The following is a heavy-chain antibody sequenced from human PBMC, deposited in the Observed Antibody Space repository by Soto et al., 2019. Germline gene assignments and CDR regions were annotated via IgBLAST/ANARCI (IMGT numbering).Heavy chain of an antibody. V-gene: IGHV1-18*01. CDR3: ARDALLWFGELVDP. CDR2: ITSFNGNT. CDR1: VYTFTSYG. Sequence: QVQLVQYGAEVRKPGAAVKVSCKASVYTFTSYGISRVRQAPGQGLERMGWITSFNGNTNYAQKFQGRVTRTTDTYTTTAYIELRGLRYDDTAVYYCARDALLWFGELVDPLGQGTLVTVSS. D-gene: IGHD3-10*01. J-gene: IGHJ5*02.